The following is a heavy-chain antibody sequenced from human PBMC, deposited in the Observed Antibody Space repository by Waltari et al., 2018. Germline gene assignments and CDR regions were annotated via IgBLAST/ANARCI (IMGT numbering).Heavy chain of an antibody. CDR1: GGSISSSY. CDR2: IYYSGST. D-gene: IGHD3-16*01. Sequence: QVQLQESGPGLVKPSETLSLTCTVSGGSISSSYWSWIRQPPGKGLEWIGYIYYSGSTNYNPSLKSRVTISVDTSKNQFSLKLSSVTAADTAVYYCARGLPGYYYYYMDVWGKGTTVTVSS. J-gene: IGHJ6*03. CDR3: ARGLPGYYYYYMDV. V-gene: IGHV4-59*01.